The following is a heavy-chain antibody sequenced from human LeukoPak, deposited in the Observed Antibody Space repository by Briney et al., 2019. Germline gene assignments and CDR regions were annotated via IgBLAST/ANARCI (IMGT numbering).Heavy chain of an antibody. Sequence: ASVKVSCKVSGYTLTELSIHWVRQAPGKGLERMGGFDPEDGETMYAQKFQGRATMTADTSADTVHLELSSLRSEDTAIYYCATDNSYGVHFDYWGQGTLVTVSS. V-gene: IGHV1-24*01. CDR2: FDPEDGET. D-gene: IGHD4-17*01. CDR3: ATDNSYGVHFDY. J-gene: IGHJ4*02. CDR1: GYTLTELS.